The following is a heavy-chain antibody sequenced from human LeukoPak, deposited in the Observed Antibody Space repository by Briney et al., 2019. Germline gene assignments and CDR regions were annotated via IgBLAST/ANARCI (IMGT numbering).Heavy chain of an antibody. CDR2: INPSGGST. J-gene: IGHJ4*02. CDR1: GYTFINYY. V-gene: IGHV1-46*03. Sequence: GASVKVSCKASGYTFINYYMHWVRQAPGQGLEWMGIINPSGGSTSYAQNFQGRVTMTRDTSTSTVYMDLSSLRPEDTAVYYCARGSTGTTFDYWGQGTLVTVSS. CDR3: ARGSTGTTFDY. D-gene: IGHD1-7*01.